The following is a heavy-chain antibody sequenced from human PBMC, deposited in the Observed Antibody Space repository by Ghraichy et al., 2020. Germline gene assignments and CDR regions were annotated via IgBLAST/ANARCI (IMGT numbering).Heavy chain of an antibody. CDR3: ARQRTTNYNWFDP. D-gene: IGHD1-7*01. V-gene: IGHV4-39*01. CDR1: GGSISSSSSY. CDR2: IYYSGST. J-gene: IGHJ5*02. Sequence: SQTLSLTCTVSGGSISSSSSYWGWIRQPPGKGLEWIGTIYYSGSTYYNPSLKSRVTISVDTSKNQFSLKLNSVTAADTAVYYCARQRTTNYNWFDPWGQGALVTVSS.